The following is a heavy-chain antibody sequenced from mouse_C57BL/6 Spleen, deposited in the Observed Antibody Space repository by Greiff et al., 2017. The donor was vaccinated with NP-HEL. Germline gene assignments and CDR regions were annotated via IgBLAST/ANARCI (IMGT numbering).Heavy chain of an antibody. V-gene: IGHV1-82*01. CDR2: IYPGDGDT. Sequence: VQLQQSGPELVKPGASVKISCKASGYAFSSSWMNWVKQRPGKGLEWIGRIYPGDGDTNYNGKFKGKATLTADKSSSTAYMQLSSLTSEDSAVYFCARPGRNLYFDYWGKGTTLTVSS. CDR1: GYAFSSSW. D-gene: IGHD3-3*01. CDR3: ARPGRNLYFDY. J-gene: IGHJ2*01.